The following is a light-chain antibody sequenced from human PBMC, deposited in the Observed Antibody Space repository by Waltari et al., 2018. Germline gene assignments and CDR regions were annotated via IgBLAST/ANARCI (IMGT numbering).Light chain of an antibody. Sequence: DIVMTQTPLSLSVTPGQPASIPCKSSKSLLHRDGKTYLAWYLQRAGQSPQLLMYEVSKRFSGVPDRFSGSGSGTDFTLKISRVEAEDVGVYYCMQSIQLPKTFGQGTKVEIK. V-gene: IGKV2D-29*02. CDR2: EVS. CDR1: KSLLHRDGKTY. J-gene: IGKJ1*01. CDR3: MQSIQLPKT.